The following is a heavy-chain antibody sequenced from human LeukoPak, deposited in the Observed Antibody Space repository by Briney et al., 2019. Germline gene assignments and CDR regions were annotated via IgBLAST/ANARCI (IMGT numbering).Heavy chain of an antibody. Sequence: SQTLSLTCTVSGGSIRSGDYYWSWIRQPPGKGLEWIGYIYYSGSTYYNPSLRSRVTISLDTSKNQFSLKLSSVTAADTAVYYCARHRGSSSEFDPWGLGTLVTISS. V-gene: IGHV4-30-4*01. CDR1: GGSIRSGDYY. J-gene: IGHJ5*02. CDR3: ARHRGSSSEFDP. D-gene: IGHD6-6*01. CDR2: IYYSGST.